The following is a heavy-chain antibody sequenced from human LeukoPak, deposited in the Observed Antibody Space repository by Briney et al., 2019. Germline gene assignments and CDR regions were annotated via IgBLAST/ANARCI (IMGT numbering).Heavy chain of an antibody. CDR2: ISWGGSVA. D-gene: IGHD4/OR15-4a*01. Sequence: GGALRLSCVASGFTFSDYYMSWIRQTPGKELEWISYISWGGSVAQYVDSVKGRFTISRDNAKESLFLQMNSLSAEDTAMYYCARKTPDVYGGQTAYWGRGTLVTVSS. J-gene: IGHJ4*02. V-gene: IGHV3-11*01. CDR3: ARKTPDVYGGQTAY. CDR1: GFTFSDYY.